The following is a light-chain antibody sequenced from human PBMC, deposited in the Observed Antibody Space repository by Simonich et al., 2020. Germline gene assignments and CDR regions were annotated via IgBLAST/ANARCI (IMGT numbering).Light chain of an antibody. CDR1: QGISNS. CDR3: QQYYSTPYT. Sequence: DIQMTQSPSSLSASVGDRVTITCRASQGISNSLAWYQQKPGKAPKLLLYAASRLESGGPDRFSGSGSGTDFTLTISSLQAEDVAVYYCQQYYSTPYTFGQGTKLEIK. V-gene: IGKV1-NL1*01. J-gene: IGKJ2*01. CDR2: AAS.